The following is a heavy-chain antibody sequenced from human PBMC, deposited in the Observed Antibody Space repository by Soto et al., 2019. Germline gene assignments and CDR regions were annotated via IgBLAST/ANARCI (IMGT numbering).Heavy chain of an antibody. CDR2: IYYSGST. Sequence: QVQLQESGPGLVKPSHTLSLTCTVSGGSISSGAYYWSWIRQHPGKGLEWIGYIYYSGSTYYNPSLKSRVTISVDTSKNQFSLKLSSVTAADTAVYYCATRTDYYYGSGSLGGMDVWGQGTTVTVSS. CDR1: GGSISSGAYY. J-gene: IGHJ6*02. CDR3: ATRTDYYYGSGSLGGMDV. D-gene: IGHD3-10*01. V-gene: IGHV4-31*03.